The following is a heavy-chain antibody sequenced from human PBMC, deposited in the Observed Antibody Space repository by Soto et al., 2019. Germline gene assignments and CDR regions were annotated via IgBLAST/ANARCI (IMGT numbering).Heavy chain of an antibody. V-gene: IGHV3-48*01. J-gene: IGHJ5*02. Sequence: RGSLRLSCAASGFTFSSYNMNWVRQAPGKGLQWISYISSSSNTIYYADSVKGRFTISRDNAKNSLYLQMNSLRAEDTAVYYCAREEGLLNWFDPWGQGTLVTVSS. CDR2: ISSSSNTI. CDR3: AREEGLLNWFDP. CDR1: GFTFSSYN. D-gene: IGHD1-26*01.